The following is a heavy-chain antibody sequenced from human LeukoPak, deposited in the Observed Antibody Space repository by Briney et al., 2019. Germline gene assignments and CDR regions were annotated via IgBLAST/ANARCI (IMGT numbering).Heavy chain of an antibody. CDR1: GGTFSSYA. CDR3: ARSIVVVPAATISYNWFDP. J-gene: IGHJ5*02. CDR2: IIPILGIA. V-gene: IGHV1-69*04. D-gene: IGHD2-2*01. Sequence: GSSVKVSCKASGGTFSSYAISWVRQAPGQGLEWMGRIIPILGIANYAQKFQGRVTITADKSTSTAYMELSSLRSEDTAVYYCARSIVVVPAATISYNWFDPWGRGTLVTVSS.